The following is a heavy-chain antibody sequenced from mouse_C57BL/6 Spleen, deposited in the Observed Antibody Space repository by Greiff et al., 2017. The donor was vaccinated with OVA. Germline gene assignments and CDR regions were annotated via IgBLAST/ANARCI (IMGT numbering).Heavy chain of an antibody. CDR1: GYSITSGYY. CDR2: ISYDGSN. D-gene: IGHD1-1*01. V-gene: IGHV3-6*01. J-gene: IGHJ4*01. CDR3: ARDRYYGSRAPYYYAMDY. Sequence: DVKLQESGPGLVKPSQSLSLTCSVTGYSITSGYYWNWIRQFPGNKLEWMGYISYDGSNNYNPSLKNRISITRDTSKNQFFLKLNSVTTEDTATYYCARDRYYGSRAPYYYAMDYWGQGTSVTVSS.